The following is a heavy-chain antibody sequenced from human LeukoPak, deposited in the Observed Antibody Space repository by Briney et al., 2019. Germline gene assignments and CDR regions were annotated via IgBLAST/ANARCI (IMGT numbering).Heavy chain of an antibody. V-gene: IGHV1-2*02. J-gene: IGHJ4*02. D-gene: IGHD5-18*01. CDR3: ARGDVDTADFDY. CDR1: GYTFTGYY. CDR2: INPNSGGT. Sequence: ASVEVSCKASGYTFTGYYMRWVRQAPGQGLEWMGWINPNSGGTNYAQKFQGRVTMTRDTSISTAYMELSRLRSDDTAVYYCARGDVDTADFDYWSQGTLVTVSS.